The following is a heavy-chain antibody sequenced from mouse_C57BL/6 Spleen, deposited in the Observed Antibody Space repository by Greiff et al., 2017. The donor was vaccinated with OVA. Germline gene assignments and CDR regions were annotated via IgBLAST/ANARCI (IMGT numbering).Heavy chain of an antibody. J-gene: IGHJ2*01. D-gene: IGHD2-3*01. CDR1: GYTFTSYG. V-gene: IGHV1-81*01. CDR3: ARGRGDDGHPGYFDY. Sequence: QVQLKESGAELARPGASVKLSCKASGYTFTSYGISWVKQRTGQGLEWIGEIYPRSGNTYYNEKFKGKATLTADKSSSTAYMELRSLTSEDSAVYVCARGRGDDGHPGYFDYWGQGTTLTVSS. CDR2: IYPRSGNT.